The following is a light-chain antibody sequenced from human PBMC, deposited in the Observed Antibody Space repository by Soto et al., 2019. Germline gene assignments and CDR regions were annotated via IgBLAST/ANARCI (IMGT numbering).Light chain of an antibody. CDR2: VAS. CDR3: QQSYSSPWT. J-gene: IGKJ1*01. Sequence: DLQMTQSPSSLSASVGDRVTITCRASQSISTYLNWYQQKQGKAPNLLINVASSLQSGVPSKFSGVGSGTDFTLTISSLQPEYVATYYCQQSYSSPWTFGQGTKVEIK. CDR1: QSISTY. V-gene: IGKV1-39*01.